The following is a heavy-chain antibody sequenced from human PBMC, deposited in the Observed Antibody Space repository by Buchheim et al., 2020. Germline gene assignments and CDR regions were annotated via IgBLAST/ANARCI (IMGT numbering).Heavy chain of an antibody. D-gene: IGHD6-19*01. CDR2: IRDSGGDT. CDR1: GFTFRNYA. Sequence: VQLLESGGGLVQPGGSLRLSCAASGFTFRNYAMSWVRQAPGKGPEWFSAIRDSGGDTDLADSVKGRCTISRDNDMNTRYIQMNSLRAEDTAVYYCVKGDSGSRPYYFDFWGQGTL. J-gene: IGHJ4*02. V-gene: IGHV3-23*01. CDR3: VKGDSGSRPYYFDF.